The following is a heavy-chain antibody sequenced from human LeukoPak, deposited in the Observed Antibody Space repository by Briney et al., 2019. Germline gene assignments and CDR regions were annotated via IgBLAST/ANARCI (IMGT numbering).Heavy chain of an antibody. J-gene: IGHJ6*02. CDR1: GGTFSSYA. D-gene: IGHD7-27*01. Sequence: GASVKVSCKASGGTFSSYAISWVRQAPGQGLEWMGRIIPILGIANYAQKFQGRVTITADKSTSTAYMELSSLRSEDTAVYYCARDRDWGSPTSYYYGMDVWGQGTTVTVSS. CDR2: IIPILGIA. V-gene: IGHV1-69*04. CDR3: ARDRDWGSPTSYYYGMDV.